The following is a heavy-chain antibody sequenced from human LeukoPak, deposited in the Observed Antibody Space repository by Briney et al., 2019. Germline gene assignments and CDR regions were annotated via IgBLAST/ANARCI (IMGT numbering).Heavy chain of an antibody. J-gene: IGHJ6*03. CDR3: ARGSSIHVLLYHYYYMDV. CDR1: GYTFTGYH. V-gene: IGHV1-2*02. Sequence: ASVKVSCKASGYTFTGYHMHWVRQAPGQGLEWMGWINPSSGRTNYAQNFQDRVAMTRDTSISTAYMELSSLRSDDTAVYYCARGSSIHVLLYHYYYMDVWGKGTTVAVSS. CDR2: INPSSGRT. D-gene: IGHD2-2*01.